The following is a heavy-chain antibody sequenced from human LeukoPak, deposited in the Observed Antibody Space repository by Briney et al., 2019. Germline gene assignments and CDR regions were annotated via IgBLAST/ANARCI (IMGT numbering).Heavy chain of an antibody. CDR2: ISYDGSNK. D-gene: IGHD3-22*01. J-gene: IGHJ3*02. V-gene: IGHV3-30-3*01. CDR1: GFTFSSYA. Sequence: GRSLRLSCAASGFTFSSYAMHWVRQAPGKGLEWVAVISYDGSNKYYADSVKGRFTISRDNSKNTLYLQMNSLRAEDTAVYYCARERSITMIVRGRRSAFDIWGQGTMVTVSS. CDR3: ARERSITMIVRGRRSAFDI.